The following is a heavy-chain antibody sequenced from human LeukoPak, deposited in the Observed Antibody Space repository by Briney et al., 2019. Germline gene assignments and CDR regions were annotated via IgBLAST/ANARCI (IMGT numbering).Heavy chain of an antibody. CDR2: IIPIFGTA. Sequence: ASVKVSCKASGGTFSSYAISWVRQAPGQGLEWMGGIIPIFGTANYAQKFQGRVTITADESTSTAYMELSSLRSEDTAVYYCARDASSRYCSGGSCFNYFDYWGQGTLVTVSS. V-gene: IGHV1-69*13. J-gene: IGHJ4*02. CDR1: GGTFSSYA. D-gene: IGHD2-15*01. CDR3: ARDASSRYCSGGSCFNYFDY.